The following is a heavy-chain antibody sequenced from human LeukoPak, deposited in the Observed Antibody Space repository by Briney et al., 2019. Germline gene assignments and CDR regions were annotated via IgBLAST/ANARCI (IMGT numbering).Heavy chain of an antibody. V-gene: IGHV1-18*01. CDR3: AREPRSSGSYYFDY. CDR2: ISAYNGNT. D-gene: IGHD1-26*01. Sequence: ASVKVSCKASGYTFTSYGISWVRQAPGQGLEWMGWISAYNGNTNYAQKLQGRVTMTTDTSTSTAYMELRSLRSEDTAVYYCAREPRSSGSYYFDYWGQGTLVTVSS. J-gene: IGHJ4*02. CDR1: GYTFTSYG.